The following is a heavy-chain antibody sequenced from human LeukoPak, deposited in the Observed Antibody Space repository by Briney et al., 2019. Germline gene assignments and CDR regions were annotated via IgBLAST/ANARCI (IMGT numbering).Heavy chain of an antibody. Sequence: GGSLRLSCAASGFTFSIYAMHCVRQAPGKRLEYGSAITSNGDKTYYGNSVKGRFTISRDNSKNTLYLQMGRLSIADVAVYYCARGGATTLFDYWGQGTLVTVSS. V-gene: IGHV3-64*01. CDR1: GFTFSIYA. J-gene: IGHJ4*02. D-gene: IGHD1-26*01. CDR2: ITSNGDKT. CDR3: ARGGATTLFDY.